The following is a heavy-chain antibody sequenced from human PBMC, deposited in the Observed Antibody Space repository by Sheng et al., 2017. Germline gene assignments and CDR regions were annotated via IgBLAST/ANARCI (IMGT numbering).Heavy chain of an antibody. J-gene: IGHJ5*02. CDR2: ISYDGSNK. Sequence: QVQLVESGGGVVQPGRSLRLSCAASGFTFSSYAMHWVRQAPGKGLEWVAVISYDGSNKYYADSVKGRFTISRDNSKNTLYLQMNSLRAEDTAVYYCARGRGWFDPVGPGNPGHRLL. V-gene: IGHV3-30-3*01. CDR1: GFTFSSYA. CDR3: ARGRGWFDP.